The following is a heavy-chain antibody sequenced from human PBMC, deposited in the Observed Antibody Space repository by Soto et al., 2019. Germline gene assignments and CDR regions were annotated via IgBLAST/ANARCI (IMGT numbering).Heavy chain of an antibody. CDR3: ARRGGIGDDS. CDR1: GLTFSSYW. CDR2: IREDGGEK. D-gene: IGHD3-10*01. J-gene: IGHJ5*01. V-gene: IGHV3-7*01. Sequence: EEQLVESGGGLVQPGGSLRLSCAASGLTFSSYWMTWVRQAPGKGLEWLANIREDGGEKNYVDSVKGRFTISRDNAKNSLYLQMNTPRVKDTALYYSARRGGIGDDSWGQGALVTVSS.